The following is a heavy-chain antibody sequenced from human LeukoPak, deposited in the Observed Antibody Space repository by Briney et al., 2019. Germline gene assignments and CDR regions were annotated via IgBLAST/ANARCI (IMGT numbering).Heavy chain of an antibody. D-gene: IGHD3-16*02. CDR3: AGGNLGVNYNYYYGMDV. Sequence: PSQTLSLTCAVSGGSISSGGYSWSWIRQPPGKGLEWIGYIYHSGSTYYNPSLKSRVTISVDRSKNQFSLKLSSVTAADTAVYYCAGGNLGVNYNYYYGMDVWGQGTTVTVSS. J-gene: IGHJ6*02. CDR1: GGSISSGGYS. CDR2: IYHSGST. V-gene: IGHV4-30-2*01.